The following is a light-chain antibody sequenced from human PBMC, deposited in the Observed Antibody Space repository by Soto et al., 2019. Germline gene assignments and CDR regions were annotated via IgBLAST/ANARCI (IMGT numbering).Light chain of an antibody. CDR3: QQYGSSPRT. V-gene: IGKV3-20*01. Sequence: EIVLTQSPGTLSLSPGERATLSCRASQSVSSSYLAWYQQKPGQAPRLLIYDASSRATGIPDRFSGSGSGTDFTFTISRLGPEDFAVYYCQQYGSSPRTFGQGTKVEIK. CDR2: DAS. CDR1: QSVSSSY. J-gene: IGKJ1*01.